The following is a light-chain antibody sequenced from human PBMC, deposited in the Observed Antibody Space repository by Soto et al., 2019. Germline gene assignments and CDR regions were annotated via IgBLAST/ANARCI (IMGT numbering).Light chain of an antibody. Sequence: DIVMTQTPLSLPVTPGEPASISCRSSQSLLDSDDGNTYLDGYLQKPGQSPQLLIDSLSYRSSGVPDRFRGSGSGTGFTLKITKAEAEDVGVYYCMQRIEFHYSCGQGTKRLIK. CDR1: QSLLDSDDGNTY. CDR3: MQRIEFHYS. CDR2: SLS. J-gene: IGKJ2*01. V-gene: IGKV2-40*01.